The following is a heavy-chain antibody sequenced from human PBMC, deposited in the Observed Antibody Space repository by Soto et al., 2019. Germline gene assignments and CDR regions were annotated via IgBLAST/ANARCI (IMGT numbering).Heavy chain of an antibody. CDR2: ISSRSSYI. CDR1: GFTFSSYT. J-gene: IGHJ6*02. D-gene: IGHD3-3*01. CDR3: ARDQRYDFWSGYYRDYGMDV. V-gene: IGHV3-21*01. Sequence: PGGSLRLSCAASGFTFSSYTMNWVRQAPGKGLECVSSISSRSSYIYYADSVKGRFTISGDNAKISVYLQMNSLRAEDTAVYYCARDQRYDFWSGYYRDYGMDVWGQGTTVTVSS.